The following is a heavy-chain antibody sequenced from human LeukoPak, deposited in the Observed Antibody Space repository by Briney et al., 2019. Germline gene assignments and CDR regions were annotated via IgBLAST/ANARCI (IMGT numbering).Heavy chain of an antibody. D-gene: IGHD1-26*01. Sequence: PGGSLRLSCAASGFTVSSNYMSWVRQAPGKGLEWVSVIYSGGSTYYADSVKGRFTISRDNSKNTLYLQMNSLRAEDTAVYYCARDSYSGSFRWEGDRAFDIWGQGTMVTVSS. CDR2: IYSGGST. V-gene: IGHV3-53*01. CDR3: ARDSYSGSFRWEGDRAFDI. J-gene: IGHJ3*02. CDR1: GFTVSSNY.